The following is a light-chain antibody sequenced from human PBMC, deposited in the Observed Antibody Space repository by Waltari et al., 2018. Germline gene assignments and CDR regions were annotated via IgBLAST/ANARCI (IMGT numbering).Light chain of an antibody. Sequence: EIVLTQSPGPLSLSPGERSTLSCRASQSVSSTYLAWYQQKPGQAPRLLINGASRRATGIPDRFSGSGSGTDFTLTISRLEPEDFAVYYCQQYGSSPPYTFGQGTKLEIK. J-gene: IGKJ2*01. CDR2: GAS. V-gene: IGKV3-20*01. CDR1: QSVSSTY. CDR3: QQYGSSPPYT.